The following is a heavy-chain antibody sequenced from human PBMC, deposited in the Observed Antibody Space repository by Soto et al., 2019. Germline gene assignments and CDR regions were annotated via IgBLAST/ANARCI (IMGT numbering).Heavy chain of an antibody. CDR3: ARRGYSSSWYSYYYYGMDV. Sequence: QVQLVQSGAEVKKPGASVKVSCKASGYTFTSYDINWVRQATGQGLEWMGWMNPNSGNTGYAQKFQGRVTMTRNTSISTAYMELSSLRSEDTAVYYCARRGYSSSWYSYYYYGMDVWGPGTTVTVSS. J-gene: IGHJ6*02. CDR1: GYTFTSYD. D-gene: IGHD6-13*01. V-gene: IGHV1-8*01. CDR2: MNPNSGNT.